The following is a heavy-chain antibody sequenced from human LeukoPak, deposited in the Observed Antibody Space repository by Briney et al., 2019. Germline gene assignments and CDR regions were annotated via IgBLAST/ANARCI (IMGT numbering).Heavy chain of an antibody. CDR1: GGSISSSSYY. CDR3: ARDGMGFGELSHYYPQYYFDY. CDR2: IYYSGST. V-gene: IGHV4-39*07. Sequence: PSETLSLTCTVSGGSISSSSYYWGWIRQPPGKGREWIGSIYYSGSTYYNPSLKSRVTISVDTSKNQFSLKLSSVTAADTAVYYCARDGMGFGELSHYYPQYYFDYWGQGTLVTVSS. J-gene: IGHJ4*02. D-gene: IGHD3-10*01.